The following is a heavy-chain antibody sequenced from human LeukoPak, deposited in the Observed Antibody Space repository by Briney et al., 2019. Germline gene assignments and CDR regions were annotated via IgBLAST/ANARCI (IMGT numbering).Heavy chain of an antibody. V-gene: IGHV3-11*04. D-gene: IGHD1-14*01. CDR3: ARARKGYYFDH. Sequence: KPGGSLRLSCAASGFTFSDNYMIWIRQAPGKGLEWVSYITDTGSATYSADPVKGRFTISRGNAKNSLFLQMNSLRADDTAVYYCARARKGYYFDHWGQGTLVTVSS. CDR1: GFTFSDNY. CDR2: ITDTGSAT. J-gene: IGHJ4*02.